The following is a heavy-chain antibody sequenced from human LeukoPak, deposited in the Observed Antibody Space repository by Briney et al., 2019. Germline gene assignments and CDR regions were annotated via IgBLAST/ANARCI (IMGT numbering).Heavy chain of an antibody. J-gene: IGHJ6*02. CDR1: GFIVSSNY. V-gene: IGHV3-53*05. CDR3: GKGYGSGLPYGMDV. D-gene: IGHD4-17*01. CDR2: LYSSGST. Sequence: GGSLTLSCAASGFIVSSNYMNWVRQAPGKGLEWVSVLYSSGSTYYADSVKGRFTISRDNAKNSLYLQMNSLRPEDTALYYCGKGYGSGLPYGMDVWGQGTTVTVSS.